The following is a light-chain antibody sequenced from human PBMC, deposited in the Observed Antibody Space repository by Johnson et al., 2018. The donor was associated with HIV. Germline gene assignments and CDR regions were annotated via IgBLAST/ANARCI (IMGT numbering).Light chain of an antibody. CDR2: DNN. CDR1: SSNIGRNY. J-gene: IGLJ1*01. V-gene: IGLV1-51*01. Sequence: QSVLTQPPSVSAAPGQKVTISCSGSSSNIGRNYVSWYQQLPGTAPKLLIFDNNKRPSGIPDRFSGSKSGTSATLGITGLRTGDEADYYCGTWDSSLSAEVFGTGTKVTVL. CDR3: GTWDSSLSAEV.